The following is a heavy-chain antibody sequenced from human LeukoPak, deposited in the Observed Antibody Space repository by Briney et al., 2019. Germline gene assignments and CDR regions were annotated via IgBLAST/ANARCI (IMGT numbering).Heavy chain of an antibody. V-gene: IGHV4-39*07. J-gene: IGHJ4*02. CDR1: GGSISSSSYY. CDR2: IYYSGST. CDR3: ALTNSGRALSFDY. D-gene: IGHD1-26*01. Sequence: SETLSLTCTVSGGSISSSSYYWGWIRQPPGKGLEWIGSIYYSGSTYYNPSLKSRVTISVDTSKNQFSLKLSSVTAADTAVYYCALTNSGRALSFDYWGQGTLVTVSS.